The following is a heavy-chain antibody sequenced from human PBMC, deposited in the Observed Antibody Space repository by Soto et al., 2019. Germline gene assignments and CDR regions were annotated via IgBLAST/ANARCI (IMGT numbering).Heavy chain of an antibody. Sequence: DVQLAESGGGLIQPGASLRLSCAAFGLTISGKKYVAWVRQAPGKGLEWVSALYDVDGSFYADSVKGRFTTSSDSSKTTVYLQMNDLRPDDTAVYYCATWHEREHAYDVWGQGTTVTVSS. V-gene: IGHV3-53*01. J-gene: IGHJ3*01. CDR1: GLTISGKKY. D-gene: IGHD1-1*01. CDR2: LYDVDGS. CDR3: ATWHEREHAYDV.